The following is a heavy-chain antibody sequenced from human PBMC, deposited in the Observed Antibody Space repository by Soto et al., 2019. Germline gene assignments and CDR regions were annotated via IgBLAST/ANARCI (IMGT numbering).Heavy chain of an antibody. CDR2: ISAYNGNT. Sequence: QVQLVQSGAEVKKPGASVKVSCKASGYTFTSYGISWVRQAPGQGLEWMGWISAYNGNTNYAQKLQGRVTMTTDTSTSTAYKELRSLRSDDTAVYYCARSLLWFGELSASSDYGGQGTLVTVSS. CDR1: GYTFTSYG. J-gene: IGHJ4*02. V-gene: IGHV1-18*01. D-gene: IGHD3-10*01. CDR3: ARSLLWFGELSASSDY.